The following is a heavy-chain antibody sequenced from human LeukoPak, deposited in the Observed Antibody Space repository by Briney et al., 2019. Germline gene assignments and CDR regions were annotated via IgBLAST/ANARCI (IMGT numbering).Heavy chain of an antibody. CDR1: GYTFTGYH. CDR2: INPICGDT. V-gene: IGHV1-2*02. Sequence: ASVKVSCKASGYTFTGYHLYWVRQAPGQGLECMGWINPICGDTNYAQKFQGRVTMTRDMSINTAYMELSRLRSDDTAVYYCARDGWQQLLRVTWFDPWGQGTLVTVSS. D-gene: IGHD6-13*01. J-gene: IGHJ5*02. CDR3: ARDGWQQLLRVTWFDP.